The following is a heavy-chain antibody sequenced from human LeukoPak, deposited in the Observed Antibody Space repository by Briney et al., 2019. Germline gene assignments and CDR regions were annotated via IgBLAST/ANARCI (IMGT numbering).Heavy chain of an antibody. Sequence: GRSLRLSCAASGFTFDDYAMHWVRQAPGKGLEWVSGISWNSGSIGYADSVKGRFTISRDNAKNSLYLQKNSLRAEDTALYYCAKTVAGTGWFDPWGQGTLVTVSS. CDR3: AKTVAGTGWFDP. V-gene: IGHV3-9*01. J-gene: IGHJ5*02. CDR1: GFTFDDYA. CDR2: ISWNSGSI. D-gene: IGHD6-19*01.